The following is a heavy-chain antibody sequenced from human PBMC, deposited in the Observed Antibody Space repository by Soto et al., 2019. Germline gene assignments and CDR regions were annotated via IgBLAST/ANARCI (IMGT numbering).Heavy chain of an antibody. CDR3: AASYWSGGRCLAYDMAI. CDR2: IYHSGST. D-gene: IGHD3-3*01. Sequence: TSETLSLTCSVSGGSVTNGRSSWNWIRQSPGKGLEWIAYIYHSGSTYYNPSLRSRVTISVDRSENQFSLKLSSVTAADTATYYCAASYWSGGRCLAYDMAIWGQGSTVTVS. J-gene: IGHJ6*02. CDR1: GGSVTNGRSS. V-gene: IGHV4-30-2*06.